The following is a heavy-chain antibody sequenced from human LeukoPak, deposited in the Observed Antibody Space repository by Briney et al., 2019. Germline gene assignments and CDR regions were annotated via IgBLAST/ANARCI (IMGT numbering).Heavy chain of an antibody. CDR2: ISGSGYST. Sequence: GGSLRLSCAASGFTFSSSAMSWVRQAPGKGLEWVSAISGSGYSTYYADPVKGRFIISRDNSKNTLYLQMNSLRVEDTAVYYCAKDSGFARHFQHWGQGTLVTVSS. J-gene: IGHJ1*01. D-gene: IGHD3-10*01. CDR3: AKDSGFARHFQH. V-gene: IGHV3-23*01. CDR1: GFTFSSSA.